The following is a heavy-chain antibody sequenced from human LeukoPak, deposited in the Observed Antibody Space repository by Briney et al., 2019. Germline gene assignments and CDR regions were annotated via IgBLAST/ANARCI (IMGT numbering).Heavy chain of an antibody. CDR3: ARGGPYSRFFDY. V-gene: IGHV3-30-3*01. J-gene: IGHJ4*02. CDR2: ISYDGSNK. D-gene: IGHD5-18*01. CDR1: GFTFSSYA. Sequence: GGSLRLSCAASGFTFSSYAMHWVRQAPGKGLEWVAVISYDGSNKYYADSVKGRFTISRDNSKNTLYLQMNSLRAEDTAVYYCARGGPYSRFFDYWGQGTLVTVSS.